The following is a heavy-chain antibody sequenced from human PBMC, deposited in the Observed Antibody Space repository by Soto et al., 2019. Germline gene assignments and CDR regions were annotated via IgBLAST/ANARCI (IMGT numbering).Heavy chain of an antibody. CDR3: ARIEMASIK. V-gene: IGHV4-31*03. J-gene: IGHJ4*02. CDR2: IYYTGST. CDR1: GASLRSGGYY. Sequence: PSETLSLTCSVSGASLRSGGYYWSWLRQSPGKGLEWIGHIYYTGSTFYSPSLKSRLTISLDTSKNQFSLDLRSVTAADTAMYYCARIEMASIKWGRGTLVTVSS.